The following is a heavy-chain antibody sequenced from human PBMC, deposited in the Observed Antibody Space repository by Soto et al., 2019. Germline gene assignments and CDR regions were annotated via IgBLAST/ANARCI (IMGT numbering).Heavy chain of an antibody. CDR2: ISAYNGNT. CDR1: GFTFSSYA. Sequence: GGSLRLSCAASGFTFSSYAMRWMRQAPGQGLEWMGWISAYNGNTNYAQKLQGRVTMTTDTSTSTAFMELRSLRSDDTAVYYCARDAPPADHRGQRTLVTVSS. J-gene: IGHJ4*02. CDR3: ARDAPPADH. V-gene: IGHV1-18*01.